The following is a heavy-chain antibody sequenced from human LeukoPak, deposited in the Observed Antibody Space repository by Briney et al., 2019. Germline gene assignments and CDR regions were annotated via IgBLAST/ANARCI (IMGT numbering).Heavy chain of an antibody. D-gene: IGHD3-10*01. CDR1: GDSIRSGTYY. Sequence: PSETLPLTCSVSGDSIRSGTYYWRWIRQPAGKGLEWIGRIYTSGSTSYNPALKSRVTISVDTSKNQFSLKLTSVTAADTAVYYCARGGGATRIDYWGQGTLVTVSS. J-gene: IGHJ4*02. CDR3: ARGGGATRIDY. V-gene: IGHV4-61*02. CDR2: IYTSGST.